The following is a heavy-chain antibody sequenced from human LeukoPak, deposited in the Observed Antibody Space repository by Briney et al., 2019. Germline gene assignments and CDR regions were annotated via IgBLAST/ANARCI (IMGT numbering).Heavy chain of an antibody. CDR2: INPSGGST. CDR1: GYTFTSYY. D-gene: IGHD5-24*01. CDR3: AREGDGYNTDY. Sequence: ASVKVSCKASGYTFTSYYMHWVRQAPGQGLEWMGIINPSGGSTSYARKLQGRVTMTRDMSTSTVYMELSSLRSEDTAVYYCAREGDGYNTDYWGQGTLVTVSS. V-gene: IGHV1-46*01. J-gene: IGHJ4*02.